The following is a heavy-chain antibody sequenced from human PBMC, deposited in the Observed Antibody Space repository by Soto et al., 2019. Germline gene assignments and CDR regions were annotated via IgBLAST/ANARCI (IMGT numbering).Heavy chain of an antibody. D-gene: IGHD2-8*02. CDR1: GASITGSFF. CDR3: ARGMTPPGAPAWYYFDS. J-gene: IGHJ4*02. Sequence: QVQLQESGPGLMKPSETLSLTCTVSGASITGSFFWSWIRQPAGKGLEWIGRFSLSGATNYNPSLRSRVTMSADVSKNHFSLRPTSVTAADTALYYCARGMTPPGAPAWYYFDSWGQGTLVTVSS. V-gene: IGHV4-4*07. CDR2: FSLSGAT.